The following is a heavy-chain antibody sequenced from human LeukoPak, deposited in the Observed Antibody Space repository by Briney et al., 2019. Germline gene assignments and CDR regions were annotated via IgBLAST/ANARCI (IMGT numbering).Heavy chain of an antibody. CDR3: AKGPGPGYFYYYMDV. V-gene: IGHV3-23*01. CDR2: ITGSGGST. CDR1: RFTFSSYA. J-gene: IGHJ6*03. Sequence: GGSLRLSCAASRFTFSSYAMSWVRQAAGKGLEWVSAITGSGGSTYYADSLKGRFIIPRDNSKNTLYLQMNSLRAEDTAVYYCAKGPGPGYFYYYMDVWGKGTTVTVSS.